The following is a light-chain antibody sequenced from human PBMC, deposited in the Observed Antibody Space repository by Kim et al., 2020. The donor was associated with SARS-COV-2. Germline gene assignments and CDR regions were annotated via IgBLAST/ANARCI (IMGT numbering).Light chain of an antibody. CDR1: QDISRW. Sequence: DIQMTQSPSSLSASVGDRVTITCRASQDISRWLAWYQQQPGKAPELLIYDAITSQFGVPSRFSGSGSGTDFTLTISSLQPEDFATYYCQQYNSYPRTFGQGTKVDIK. J-gene: IGKJ1*01. CDR3: QQYNSYPRT. CDR2: DAI. V-gene: IGKV1-9*01.